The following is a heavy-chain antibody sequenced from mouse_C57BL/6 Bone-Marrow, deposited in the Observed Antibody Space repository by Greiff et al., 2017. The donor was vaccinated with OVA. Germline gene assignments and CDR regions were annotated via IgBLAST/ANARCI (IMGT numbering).Heavy chain of an antibody. CDR1: GYTFTSYW. J-gene: IGHJ4*01. CDR2: IDPSDSYT. V-gene: IGHV1-50*01. D-gene: IGHD2-12*01. CDR3: AREGYDGVYYAMDY. Sequence: QVQLQQPGAELVKPGASVKLSCKASGYTFTSYWMQWVKQRPGQGLEWIGEIDPSDSYTNYNQKFKGKATLTVDKSSSTAYMQLSSLTSEDSAVYYCAREGYDGVYYAMDYWGQGTSVTVSS.